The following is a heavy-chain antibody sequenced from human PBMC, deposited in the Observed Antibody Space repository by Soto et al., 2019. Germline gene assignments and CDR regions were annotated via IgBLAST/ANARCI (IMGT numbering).Heavy chain of an antibody. Sequence: QAQLVESGGGVVQPGRSLRLSCEASGYSFSNYGMHWVRQAPGKGLEWVAAISYDGITKYYSDSLKGRFTISKDNSKNTLYLEMNRLRPEDTAVYYCAKDMTRFLAWPHYFRGLDVWGQGTTVTVSS. J-gene: IGHJ6*02. V-gene: IGHV3-30*18. D-gene: IGHD3-3*01. CDR1: GYSFSNYG. CDR2: ISYDGITK. CDR3: AKDMTRFLAWPHYFRGLDV.